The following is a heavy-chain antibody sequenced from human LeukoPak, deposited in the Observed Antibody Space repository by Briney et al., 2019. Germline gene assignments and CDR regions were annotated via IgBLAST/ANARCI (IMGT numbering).Heavy chain of an antibody. D-gene: IGHD4-23*01. J-gene: IGHJ4*02. Sequence: ASVKVSCKASGYTFTSYDINWVRQATGQGLEWMGWMNPNSGNTGCAQKFQGRVTMTRNTSISTAYMELSSLRSEDTAVYYCARGGSGYGGIDYWGQGTLVTVSS. V-gene: IGHV1-8*01. CDR3: ARGGSGYGGIDY. CDR2: MNPNSGNT. CDR1: GYTFTSYD.